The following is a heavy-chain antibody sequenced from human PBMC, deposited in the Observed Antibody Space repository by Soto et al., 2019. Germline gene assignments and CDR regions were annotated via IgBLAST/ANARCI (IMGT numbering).Heavy chain of an antibody. CDR1: GYTFTSYD. CDR3: ARDRDRFWLDP. J-gene: IGHJ5*02. D-gene: IGHD3-3*01. Sequence: QIYLVQSGPEVKRPGASLIVSCKTSGYTFTSYDVYWVRQAPGQGLEWMGWISPYNGKKKYVEKFQGRVDMTFDTATSTVYLEVRGLKFDDTAVYYCARDRDRFWLDPWGQGTLVTVSS. CDR2: ISPYNGKK. V-gene: IGHV1-18*01.